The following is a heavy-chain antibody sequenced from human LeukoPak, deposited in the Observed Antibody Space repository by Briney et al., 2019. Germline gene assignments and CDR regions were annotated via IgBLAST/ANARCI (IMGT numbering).Heavy chain of an antibody. J-gene: IGHJ4*02. Sequence: GASVKVSCKASGYTFTGYYMHWVRQAPGQGLEWMGWISPYIGNTRYAQKFQGGVTMTTDTSTTTAYMELSRLRSDDTAMYYCARYYIEGRCFDYWGQGTLVTVSS. V-gene: IGHV1-2*02. D-gene: IGHD3-10*01. CDR3: ARYYIEGRCFDY. CDR1: GYTFTGYY. CDR2: ISPYIGNT.